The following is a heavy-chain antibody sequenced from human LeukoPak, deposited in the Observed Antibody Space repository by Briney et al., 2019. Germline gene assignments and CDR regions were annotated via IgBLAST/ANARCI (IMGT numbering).Heavy chain of an antibody. J-gene: IGHJ4*02. CDR1: GFSFSSYS. V-gene: IGHV3-48*04. CDR2: ISSSSSTI. D-gene: IGHD4-11*01. CDR3: ASSPTSFDY. Sequence: GGSLRLSCVASGFSFSSYSMNWVRQAPGKGLEWVSYISSSSSTIYYADSVKGRFTISRDNAKNSLYLQMNSLRAEDTAVYYCASSPTSFDYWGQGTLVTVSS.